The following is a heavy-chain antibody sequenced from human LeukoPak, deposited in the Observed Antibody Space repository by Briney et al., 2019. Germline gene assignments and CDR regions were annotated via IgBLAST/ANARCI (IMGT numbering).Heavy chain of an antibody. Sequence: GGSLRLSCAASGFTFSSYSMNWVRQAPGKGLEWVSYISSSSSTIYYADSVKGRFTVSRDNAKNSLYLQMNSLRAEDTAVYYCAKTLRESSGREYFDLWGRGTLVTVSS. V-gene: IGHV3-48*01. CDR3: AKTLRESSGREYFDL. CDR1: GFTFSSYS. CDR2: ISSSSSTI. J-gene: IGHJ2*01. D-gene: IGHD6-19*01.